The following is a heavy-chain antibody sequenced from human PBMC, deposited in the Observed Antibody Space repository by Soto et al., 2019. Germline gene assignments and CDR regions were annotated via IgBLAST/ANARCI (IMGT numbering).Heavy chain of an antibody. CDR1: GFTFTSSA. V-gene: IGHV1-58*01. Sequence: SVKVSCKASGFTFTSSAVQWVRQARGQRLEWIGWIVVGSGNTNYAQKFQERVTITRDMSTSTAYMELSSLRSEDTAVYYCAAESGSDDYYNYYGMDVWGQGTTVTVSS. CDR3: AAESGSDDYYNYYGMDV. J-gene: IGHJ6*02. CDR2: IVVGSGNT.